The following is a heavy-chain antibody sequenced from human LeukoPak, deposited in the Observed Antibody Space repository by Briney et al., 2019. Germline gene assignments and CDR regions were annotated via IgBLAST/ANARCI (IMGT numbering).Heavy chain of an antibody. CDR3: AKDVWGQQLDRSPMGV. V-gene: IGHV3-43*01. CDR1: GFTFDDYT. J-gene: IGHJ6*02. CDR2: ISWDGGTT. D-gene: IGHD6-13*01. Sequence: GGSLRLSCAASGFTFDDYTMHWVRQAPGKGLEWVSLISWDGGTTSYADSVKGRFTISRDNSKDSLYLQMNSLSSGDTGLYYCAKDVWGQQLDRSPMGVWGQGTTVTVSS.